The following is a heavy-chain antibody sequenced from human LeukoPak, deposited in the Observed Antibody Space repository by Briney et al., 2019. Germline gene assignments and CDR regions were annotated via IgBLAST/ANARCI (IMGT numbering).Heavy chain of an antibody. D-gene: IGHD6-13*01. CDR3: ARGPGWGSSSWYDY. V-gene: IGHV1-8*03. CDR2: MNPNSGNT. J-gene: IGHJ4*02. Sequence: ASMKVSCKAYGYTFTSYDINWVRQATGQGLEWMGWMNPNSGNTGYAQKFQGRVTITRNTSISTAYMELSSLRSEDTAVYYCARGPGWGSSSWYDYWGQGTLVTVSS. CDR1: GYTFTSYD.